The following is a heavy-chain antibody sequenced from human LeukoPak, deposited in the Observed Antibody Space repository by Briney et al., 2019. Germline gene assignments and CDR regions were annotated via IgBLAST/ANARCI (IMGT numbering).Heavy chain of an antibody. CDR2: IYWNDDK. CDR1: GFSLSTSGVG. V-gene: IGHV2-5*01. Sequence: SGPTLVKPTQTLTLTCTFSGFSLSTSGVGVGWIRQPPGKALEWLALIYWNDDKRYSPSLKSRLTITKDTSKNQVVLTMTNMDPLNPPPYYCAHRRFNGLGGGDAFDIWGQGTMVTVSS. D-gene: IGHD3-16*01. CDR3: AHRRFNGLGGGDAFDI. J-gene: IGHJ3*02.